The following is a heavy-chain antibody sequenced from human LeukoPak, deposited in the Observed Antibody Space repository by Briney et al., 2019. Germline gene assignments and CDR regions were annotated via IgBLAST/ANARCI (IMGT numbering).Heavy chain of an antibody. Sequence: SETLSLTCTVSGGSISSSSYYWGWIRQPPGKGLEWIGSIYYSGSTYYNPSLKSRVTISVDTSKNQFSLKLSSVTAADTAVYYCARHHVLRFLEWLLPRFDPWGQGTLVTVSS. D-gene: IGHD3-3*01. CDR3: ARHHVLRFLEWLLPRFDP. V-gene: IGHV4-39*01. CDR1: GGSISSSSYY. CDR2: IYYSGST. J-gene: IGHJ5*02.